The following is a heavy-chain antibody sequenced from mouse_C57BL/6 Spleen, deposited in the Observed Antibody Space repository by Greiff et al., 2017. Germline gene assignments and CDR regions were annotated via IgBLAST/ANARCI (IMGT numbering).Heavy chain of an antibody. V-gene: IGHV5-17*01. D-gene: IGHD1-1*01. Sequence: DVMLVESGGGLVKPGGSLKLSCAASGFTFSDYGMHWVRQAPEKGLEWVAYISSGSSTIYYADTVKGRFTISRDNAKNTLFLQMTSLRSEDTAMYYCARRTGSSPFAYWGQGTLVTVSA. J-gene: IGHJ3*01. CDR3: ARRTGSSPFAY. CDR2: ISSGSSTI. CDR1: GFTFSDYG.